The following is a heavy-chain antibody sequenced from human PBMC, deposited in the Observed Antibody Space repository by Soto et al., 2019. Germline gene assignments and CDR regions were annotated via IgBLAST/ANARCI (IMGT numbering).Heavy chain of an antibody. V-gene: IGHV3-74*01. J-gene: IGHJ4*02. CDR3: AKRGVDTFGLSY. Sequence: EVQLVESGGGLVQPGGSLRLSCAVSGFTFSSFRMHWVRQAPGEGLVWVSRINTDGSSTSYADSAKGRFTISRDNAKNTLSLQMNSLRVEDTAMYYCAKRGVDTFGLSYWGQGTLVTVSS. CDR1: GFTFSSFR. D-gene: IGHD3-10*01. CDR2: INTDGSST.